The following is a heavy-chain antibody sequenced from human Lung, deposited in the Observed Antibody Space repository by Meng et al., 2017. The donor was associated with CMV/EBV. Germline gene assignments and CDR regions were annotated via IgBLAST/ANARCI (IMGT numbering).Heavy chain of an antibody. CDR2: STRDSREA. Sequence: SGACFSDYSIQGVRQTPGQGLEWGGVSTRDSREADYGRNFRGWVTVTRDTSITTVFLELTRLKYDDTAVYYCARGVINSEGKRALDFWGQGTLVTVSS. V-gene: IGHV1-2*04. J-gene: IGHJ4*02. D-gene: IGHD3-22*01. CDR1: GACFSDYS. CDR3: ARGVINSEGKRALDF.